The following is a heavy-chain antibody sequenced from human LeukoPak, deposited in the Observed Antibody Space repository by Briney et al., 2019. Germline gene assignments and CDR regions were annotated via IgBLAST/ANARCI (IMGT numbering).Heavy chain of an antibody. V-gene: IGHV3-30*03. D-gene: IGHD3-22*01. CDR2: ISYDGSNK. CDR3: ARNRVVISYNWFDP. CDR1: GFTFSSYG. Sequence: PGGSLRLSCAASGFTFSSYGMHWVRQAPGKGLEWVAVISYDGSNKYYADSVKGRFTISRDNSENTLYLQMNSLRAEDTAVYYCARNRVVISYNWFDPWGQGTLVTVSS. J-gene: IGHJ5*02.